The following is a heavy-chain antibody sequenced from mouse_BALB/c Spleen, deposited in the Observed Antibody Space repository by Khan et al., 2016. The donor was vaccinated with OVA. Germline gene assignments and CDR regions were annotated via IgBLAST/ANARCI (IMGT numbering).Heavy chain of an antibody. D-gene: IGHD2-4*01. J-gene: IGHJ1*01. CDR2: IYPGDGDT. V-gene: IGHV1-80*01. Sequence: QVQLKQSGAELVRPGSSVRISCKASGYEFSSHWMNWVKQRPGQGLEWIGQIYPGDGDTDYSGKFKGKATLTADKSSSTAYMQLSSLTSEDSAVFICAKKVDNDYDWYFDVWGAGTTVTVSS. CDR3: AKKVDNDYDWYFDV. CDR1: GYEFSSHW.